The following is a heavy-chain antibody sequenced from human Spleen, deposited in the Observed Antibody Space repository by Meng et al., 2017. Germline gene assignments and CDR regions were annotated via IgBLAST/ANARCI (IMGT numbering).Heavy chain of an antibody. CDR3: AREGGSSSHFDY. CDR2: MNPNSGDT. Sequence: QVQLVQSGAEVKRPRASGRVSCKASGYTFTDYYMQWVRQAPGQGLEWMGRMNPNSGDTKYAQKFQGRVTMTGYTSISTAYMELSRLTSDDTAVYYCAREGGSSSHFDYWGQGTLVTVSS. V-gene: IGHV1-2*06. D-gene: IGHD6-6*01. CDR1: GYTFTDYY. J-gene: IGHJ4*02.